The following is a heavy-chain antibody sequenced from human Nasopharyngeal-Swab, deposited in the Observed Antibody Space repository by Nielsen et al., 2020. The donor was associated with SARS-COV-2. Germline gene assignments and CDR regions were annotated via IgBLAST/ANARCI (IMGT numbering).Heavy chain of an antibody. CDR1: GGSISSYY. CDR3: ALGYYYDSSGYYGY. Sequence: SETLSLTCTVSGGSISSYYWSWIRQPAGKGLEWIGRIYTSGSTNYNPSLKSRVTMSVDTSKNQFSLKLSSVTAADTAVYYCALGYYYDSSGYYGYWGQGTPVTVSS. CDR2: IYTSGST. D-gene: IGHD3-22*01. V-gene: IGHV4-4*07. J-gene: IGHJ4*02.